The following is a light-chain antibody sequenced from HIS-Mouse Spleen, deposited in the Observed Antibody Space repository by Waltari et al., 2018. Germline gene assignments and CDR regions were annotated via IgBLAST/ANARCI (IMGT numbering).Light chain of an antibody. CDR2: RNN. V-gene: IGLV1-47*01. CDR1: SSNLGSNY. CDR3: AAWDDSLSGWV. Sequence: QSVLTQPPSASGTPGQRVTISCSGSSSNLGSNYVYWYQQLPGTAPKLLIYRNNQRPSGVPDRFSCSKSGTSASLAISGLRSEDEADYYCAAWDDSLSGWVFGGGTKLTVL. J-gene: IGLJ3*02.